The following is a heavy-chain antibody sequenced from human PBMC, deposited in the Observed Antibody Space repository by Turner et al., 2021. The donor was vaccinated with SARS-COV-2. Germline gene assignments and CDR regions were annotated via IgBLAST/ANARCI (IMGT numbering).Heavy chain of an antibody. CDR2: MNPNSGNT. Sequence: QVQLVQSGAEVKKPGASVKVSCKASGYTFSSYDIHWVRQAPGQGLEWMGWMNPNSGNTGYVQKFQGRVTMTRNTSISTAYMELSSLRSEDTAVYYCARTFTAMFRVDYWGQGTLVTVSS. J-gene: IGHJ4*02. V-gene: IGHV1-8*01. D-gene: IGHD5-18*01. CDR3: ARTFTAMFRVDY. CDR1: GYTFSSYD.